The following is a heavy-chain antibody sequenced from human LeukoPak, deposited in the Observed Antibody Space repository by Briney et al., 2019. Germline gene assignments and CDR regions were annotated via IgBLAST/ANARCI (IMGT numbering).Heavy chain of an antibody. CDR1: GGSITSYY. J-gene: IGHJ4*02. CDR3: AREKWKQGPIDY. Sequence: PSETLSLTCTVSGGSITSYYWSGIRQPPGKGLEWIGYIYYSGSTNCNPSLKSRVTISVDTSKNQFSLKLSSVTAADTAVYYCAREKWKQGPIDYWGQGTLVTVSS. CDR2: IYYSGST. V-gene: IGHV4-59*01. D-gene: IGHD1-26*01.